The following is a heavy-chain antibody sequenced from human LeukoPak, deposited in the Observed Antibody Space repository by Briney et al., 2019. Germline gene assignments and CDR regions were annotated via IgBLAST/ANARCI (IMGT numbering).Heavy chain of an antibody. D-gene: IGHD3-10*01. V-gene: IGHV3-30*04. J-gene: IGHJ6*03. CDR2: ISYDGSNK. CDR3: ARVRFYYGSGNYYYMDA. Sequence: GGPLRLSCAASGFTFSSYAMHCVRQAPGKGLEWVAVISYDGSNKYYADSVKGRFTISRDNSKNTLYLQMNSLRAEDTAVYYCARVRFYYGSGNYYYMDAWGKGTTVTVSS. CDR1: GFTFSSYA.